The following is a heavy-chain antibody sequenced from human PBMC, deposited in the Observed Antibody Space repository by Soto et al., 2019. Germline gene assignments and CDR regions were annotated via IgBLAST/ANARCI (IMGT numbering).Heavy chain of an antibody. CDR3: ARTPSLRFLEWFPHPNYYGMDV. J-gene: IGHJ6*02. D-gene: IGHD3-3*01. V-gene: IGHV1-2*06. CDR2: INPKSGGT. Sequence: ASVKVSCKASGYSFTDYHIHWVRQAPGQGLEWLGRINPKSGGTSTAQKFKGRVTMTRNTSIRTAYMELSSLRSEDTAVYYCARTPSLRFLEWFPHPNYYGMDVWGQGTTVTVSS. CDR1: GYSFTDYH.